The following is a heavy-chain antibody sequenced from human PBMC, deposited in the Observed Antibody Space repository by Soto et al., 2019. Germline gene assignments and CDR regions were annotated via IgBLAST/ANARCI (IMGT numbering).Heavy chain of an antibody. CDR1: GFTFGSYA. V-gene: IGHV3-23*01. CDR3: AKALLPSLNFFYYMDV. Sequence: EVQLLESGGGLVQPGGSLRLSCVVSGFTFGSYAMSWVRQAPEKGPEWVAILGGNGFTTYYADSVKGRFTISGDKSKSTLFLPMTSLRADDTGVYYCAKALLPSLNFFYYMDVWGRGTSVTVSS. J-gene: IGHJ6*03. CDR2: LGGNGFTT. D-gene: IGHD2-2*01.